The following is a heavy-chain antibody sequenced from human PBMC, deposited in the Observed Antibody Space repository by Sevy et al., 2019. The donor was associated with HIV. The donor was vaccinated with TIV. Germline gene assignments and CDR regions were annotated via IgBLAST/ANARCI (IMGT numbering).Heavy chain of an antibody. J-gene: IGHJ4*02. V-gene: IGHV3-13*01. CDR2: IGTLADT. Sequence: GGPLRLSCAASGFTFSGSDMHWVRQVKGKGLEWISSIGTLADTFYADSVKGRFTISRDNAQSYLYLHMSSLKVGDTALYFCVRGLQTHCDRTACPLDYWGQGTLVTVSS. CDR1: GFTFSGSD. CDR3: VRGLQTHCDRTACPLDY. D-gene: IGHD2-21*01.